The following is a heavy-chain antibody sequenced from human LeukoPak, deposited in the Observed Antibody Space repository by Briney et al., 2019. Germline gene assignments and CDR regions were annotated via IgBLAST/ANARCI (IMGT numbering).Heavy chain of an antibody. V-gene: IGHV4-59*01. D-gene: IGHD2-21*02. CDR1: GGSISSYY. J-gene: IGHJ4*02. Sequence: PSETLSLTCTVSGGSISSYYWSWIRQPPGKGLEWIGYIYYRGRTNYNPSLKSRVTISVDTSKNQFSLKLSSVTAADTAVYYCASSSVTPETFDYWGQGTLATASS. CDR2: IYYRGRT. CDR3: ASSSVTPETFDY.